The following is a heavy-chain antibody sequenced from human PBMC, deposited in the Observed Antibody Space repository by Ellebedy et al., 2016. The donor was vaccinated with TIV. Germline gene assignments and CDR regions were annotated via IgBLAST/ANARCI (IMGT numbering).Heavy chain of an antibody. CDR2: IKQDGSEK. V-gene: IGHV3-7*03. D-gene: IGHD4/OR15-4a*01. Sequence: GGSLRLXCAASGFTYSSYWMNWVRQAPGKGLEWVANIKQDGSEKYYVDSVKGRFTISRDNAKNSLYLQMNSLRAEDTAVYYCARWCLDLYYYYYMDVWGKGTTVTVSS. CDR3: ARWCLDLYYYYYMDV. CDR1: GFTYSSYW. J-gene: IGHJ6*03.